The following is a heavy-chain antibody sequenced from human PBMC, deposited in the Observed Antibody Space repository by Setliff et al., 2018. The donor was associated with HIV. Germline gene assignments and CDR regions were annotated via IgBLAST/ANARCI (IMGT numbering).Heavy chain of an antibody. CDR1: GYMFNIYY. Sequence: ASVKVSCKTSGYMFNIYYMHWVRQVPGRGLEWMGWSNPNAGGTKYAQKFQGRVTMTMDTSTTTAYMELSGLKSDDTAVYYCARDHVVCSGGTCRSDDPYYYYYMNVWGQGTTVTVSS. D-gene: IGHD2-15*01. CDR2: SNPNAGGT. CDR3: ARDHVVCSGGTCRSDDPYYYYYMNV. V-gene: IGHV1-2*02. J-gene: IGHJ6*03.